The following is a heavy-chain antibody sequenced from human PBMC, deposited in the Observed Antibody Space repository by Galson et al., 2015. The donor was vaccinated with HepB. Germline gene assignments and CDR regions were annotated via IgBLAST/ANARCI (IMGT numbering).Heavy chain of an antibody. V-gene: IGHV2-5*02. CDR3: AHTALLWFGEFCTYGMDV. D-gene: IGHD3-10*01. Sequence: PALVKPTQTLTLTCTFSGFSLPTSGVGVGWIRQPPGKALEWLAVIFWDDDKLYSPSLKSRLTIPKDTSKHQVVLAMANVDPVDTATYYCAHTALLWFGEFCTYGMDVWGAGTTVTVSS. CDR2: IFWDDDK. J-gene: IGHJ6*04. CDR1: GFSLPTSGVG.